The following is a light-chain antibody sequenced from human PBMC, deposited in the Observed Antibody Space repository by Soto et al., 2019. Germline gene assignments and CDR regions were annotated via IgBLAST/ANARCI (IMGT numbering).Light chain of an antibody. CDR1: QSVSSY. J-gene: IGKJ5*01. Sequence: IEWTQGQGTLSLSPGERAPRSCRSSQSVSSYLAWYQQKPGQAPRLLIYDASNRAICIPARFSVSGSGTDSAFTMSRSYPEACAVYICQQRSNGPITDGEGTRLEIK. CDR3: QQRSNGPIT. V-gene: IGKV3-11*01. CDR2: DAS.